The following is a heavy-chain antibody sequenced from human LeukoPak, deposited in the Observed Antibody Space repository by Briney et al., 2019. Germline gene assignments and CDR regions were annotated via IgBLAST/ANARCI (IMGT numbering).Heavy chain of an antibody. D-gene: IGHD3-22*01. CDR1: GGSFSGYY. Sequence: SETLSLTCAVYGGSFSGYYWSWIRRPPGKGLEWIGEINHSGSTNYNPSLKSRVTISVDTSKNQFSLKLSSVTAADTAVYYCARGRTPYYYDSSGYKYYFDYWGQGTLVTVSS. CDR2: INHSGST. CDR3: ARGRTPYYYDSSGYKYYFDY. V-gene: IGHV4-34*01. J-gene: IGHJ4*02.